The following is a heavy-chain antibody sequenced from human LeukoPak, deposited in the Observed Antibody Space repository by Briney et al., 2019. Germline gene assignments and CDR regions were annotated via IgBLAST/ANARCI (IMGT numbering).Heavy chain of an antibody. CDR1: GGSISSYY. CDR2: IYYSGST. CDR3: ARRLKPRGIVVVPAADGWFDP. Sequence: PSETLSLTCTVSGGSISSYYWSWIRQPPGKGLEWIGYIYYSGSTNYNPSLKSRDTISQDTSKNQLPPKLSSVTAADTAVYYCARRLKPRGIVVVPAADGWFDPWGQGTLVTVSS. D-gene: IGHD2-2*01. V-gene: IGHV4-59*01. J-gene: IGHJ5*02.